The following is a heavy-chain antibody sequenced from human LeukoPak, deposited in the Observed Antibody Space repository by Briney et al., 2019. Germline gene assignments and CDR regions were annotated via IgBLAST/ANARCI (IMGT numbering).Heavy chain of an antibody. CDR3: ARERPNIVATIIDYYYYGMDV. D-gene: IGHD5-12*01. Sequence: RLSXAXSGFTFSSYEMNWVRQAPGKGLEWVSYISSSGSTIYYADSVKGRFTISRDNAKNSLYLQMNSLRAEDTAVYYCARERPNIVATIIDYYYYGMDVWGQGTTVTVSS. V-gene: IGHV3-48*03. CDR2: ISSSGSTI. J-gene: IGHJ6*02. CDR1: GFTFSSYE.